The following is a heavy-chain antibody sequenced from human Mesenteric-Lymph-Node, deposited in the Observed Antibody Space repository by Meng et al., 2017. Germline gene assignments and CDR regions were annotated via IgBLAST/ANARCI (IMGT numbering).Heavy chain of an antibody. V-gene: IGHV4-34*01. J-gene: IGHJ1*01. CDR1: GGSFSGYY. D-gene: IGHD3-10*01. Sequence: GSLRLSCAVYGGSFSGYYWSWIRQPPGKGLEWIGEINHSGSTNYNPSLKSRVTISVDTSKNQFSLKLSSVTAADTAVYYCAREAINYGSGSYYKRYFQHWGQGTLVTVSS. CDR3: AREAINYGSGSYYKRYFQH. CDR2: INHSGST.